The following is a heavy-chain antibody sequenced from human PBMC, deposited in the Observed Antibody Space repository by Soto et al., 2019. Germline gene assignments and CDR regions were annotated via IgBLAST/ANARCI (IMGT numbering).Heavy chain of an antibody. J-gene: IGHJ6*02. CDR2: IYPGDSDT. V-gene: IGHV5-51*01. CDR1: GYSFTSYW. D-gene: IGHD3-16*01. Sequence: HGESLKISCKGSGYSFTSYWIGWVRQMPGKGLEWMGIIYPGDSDTRYSPSFQGQVTISADKSISTAYLQWSSLKASDTAMYYCARGLTALYYYYGMDVWGQGTTVTVSS. CDR3: ARGLTALYYYYGMDV.